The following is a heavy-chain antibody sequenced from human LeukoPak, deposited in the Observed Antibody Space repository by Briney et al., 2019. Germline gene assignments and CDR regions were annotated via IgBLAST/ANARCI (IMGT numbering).Heavy chain of an antibody. Sequence: SVKVSCKASGFTFTSSAMQWVRQARGQRLEWIGWIFVGSGNTNYAQKFQERVTITRDMSTSTAYMELSSLRSEDTAVYYCAACPWYYYDSSANFDPWGQGTLVTVSS. V-gene: IGHV1-58*02. CDR3: AACPWYYYDSSANFDP. CDR1: GFTFTSSA. J-gene: IGHJ5*02. CDR2: IFVGSGNT. D-gene: IGHD3-22*01.